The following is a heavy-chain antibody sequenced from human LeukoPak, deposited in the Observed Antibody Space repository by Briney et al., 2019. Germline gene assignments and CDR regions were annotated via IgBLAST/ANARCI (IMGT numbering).Heavy chain of an antibody. CDR1: GYTFTSYG. CDR3: ARDPGGYYDSWSGPYNWFDP. J-gene: IGHJ5*02. V-gene: IGHV1-18*01. Sequence: GASVKVSCKASGYTFTSYGISWVRQAPGQGLEWMGWISAYNGNTNYAQKLQGRVTMTTDTSTSTAYMELRSLRSDDTAVYYCARDPGGYYDSWSGPYNWFDPWGQGTLVTVSS. D-gene: IGHD3-3*01. CDR2: ISAYNGNT.